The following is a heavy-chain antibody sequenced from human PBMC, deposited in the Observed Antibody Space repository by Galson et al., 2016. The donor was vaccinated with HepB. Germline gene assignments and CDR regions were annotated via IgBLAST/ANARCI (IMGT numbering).Heavy chain of an antibody. CDR3: ARQRDLTSGWYY. D-gene: IGHD6-19*01. J-gene: IGHJ4*02. CDR1: GYSFSNYW. Sequence: QSGAEVKKPGESLKISCKGSGYSFSNYWIGWVRQMPGQGLEWLGVIYPGDSDDRCSPSFQGQVPISADKSISTAYLQWSSLKASDTAMYYCARQRDLTSGWYYWGQGTLVTVSS. CDR2: IYPGDSDD. V-gene: IGHV5-51*01.